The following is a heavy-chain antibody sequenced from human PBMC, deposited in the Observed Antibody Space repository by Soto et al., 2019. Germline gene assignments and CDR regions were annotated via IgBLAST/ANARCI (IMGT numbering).Heavy chain of an antibody. D-gene: IGHD3-22*01. CDR1: GFSVTSNY. Sequence: EVQLVESGGGLIQPGGSLRLSCAATGFSVTSNYMSWVRQAPGRGREWGSLIWPGGKTYYAESVRGRLTASRDNSNNTVFLQMSSLRADDTAVYYCAKVGDSSDYYPAPIDSWGQGTLVTVSS. CDR2: IWPGGKT. J-gene: IGHJ5*01. V-gene: IGHV3-53*01. CDR3: AKVGDSSDYYPAPIDS.